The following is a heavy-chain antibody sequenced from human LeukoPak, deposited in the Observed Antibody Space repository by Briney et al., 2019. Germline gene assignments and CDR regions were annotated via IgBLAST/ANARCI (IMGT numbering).Heavy chain of an antibody. CDR1: GGSISSGDYY. D-gene: IGHD6-13*01. CDR3: QGFGGYSSSWYYFDY. J-gene: IGHJ4*02. Sequence: SETLSLTCTVSGGSISSGDYYWSWIRQPPGKGLEWIGYIYYSGSTHYNPSLKSRVTISVDTSKNQFSLKLSSVTAADTAVYYCQGFGGYSSSWYYFDYWGQGTLVTVSS. V-gene: IGHV4-30-4*01. CDR2: IYYSGST.